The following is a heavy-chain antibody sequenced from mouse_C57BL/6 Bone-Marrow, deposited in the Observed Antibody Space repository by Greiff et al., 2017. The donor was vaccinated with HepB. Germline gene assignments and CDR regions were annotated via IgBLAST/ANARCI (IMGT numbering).Heavy chain of an antibody. V-gene: IGHV5-4*01. J-gene: IGHJ2*01. D-gene: IGHD1-1*01. Sequence: EVKLMESGGGLVKPGGSLKLSCAASGFTFSSYAMSWVRQTPEKRLEWVATISDGGSYTYYPDNVKGRFTISRDNAKNNLYLQMSHLKSEDTAMYYCAREGDYYGAFDYWGQGTTLTVSS. CDR3: AREGDYYGAFDY. CDR2: ISDGGSYT. CDR1: GFTFSSYA.